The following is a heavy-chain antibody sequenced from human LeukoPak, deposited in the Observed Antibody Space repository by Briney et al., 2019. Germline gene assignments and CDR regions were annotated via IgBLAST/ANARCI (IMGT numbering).Heavy chain of an antibody. CDR1: GGSISSGGYY. J-gene: IGHJ4*02. V-gene: IGHV4-31*03. CDR2: IYYSGST. CDR3: ARNPVYDGDSLGIDY. Sequence: PSETLSLTCTVSGGSISSGGYYWSWIRHHPGKGLEWSGYIYYSGSTYYNPSLKSRVTISVDTSKNQFSLKLSSVTAADTAVYYCARNPVYDGDSLGIDYWGQGTLVTVSS. D-gene: IGHD3-3*01.